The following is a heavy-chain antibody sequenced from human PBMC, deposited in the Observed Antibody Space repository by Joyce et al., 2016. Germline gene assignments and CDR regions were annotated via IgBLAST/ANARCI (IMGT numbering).Heavy chain of an antibody. V-gene: IGHV1-69-2*01. CDR1: GLTFSDYY. CDR3: ATGDTALISGDY. Sequence: EVQLVQSGAEVKKPGATVKISCKVAGLTFSDYYKHWVQQAPGKRRGWVGLIDPEDGERKYAEKFEGRVSITADMSTDTAYMELSSLKSEDTAVYYCATGDTALISGDYWGQGTLVIVSS. D-gene: IGHD5-18*01. CDR2: IDPEDGER. J-gene: IGHJ4*02.